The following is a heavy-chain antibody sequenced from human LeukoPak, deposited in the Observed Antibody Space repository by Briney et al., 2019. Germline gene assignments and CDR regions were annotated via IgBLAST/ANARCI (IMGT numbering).Heavy chain of an antibody. CDR2: IKSKTDGGTR. Sequence: GGSLTLSCAVSGFTSSNAWMSWVRQAPGKGLEWVGRIKSKTDGGTRDYAAPVKGRFTISRDDSKNTLYLQMNSLKTEDTAVYYCTTFDYAAFLIWGQGAMVTVSS. D-gene: IGHD4/OR15-4a*01. CDR1: GFTSSNAW. V-gene: IGHV3-15*01. J-gene: IGHJ3*02. CDR3: TTFDYAAFLI.